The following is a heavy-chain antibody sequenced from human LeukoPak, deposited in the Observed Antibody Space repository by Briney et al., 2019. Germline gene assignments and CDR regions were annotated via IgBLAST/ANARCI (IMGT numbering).Heavy chain of an antibody. D-gene: IGHD3-22*01. CDR1: GGSFSDYN. CDR3: ARGTHYDRSGYYLPYFDY. CDR2: IGHNASA. V-gene: IGHV4-34*01. Sequence: SETLSLTCAVYGGSFSDYNWTWIRQPPGKGLEWIGEIGHNASANYNPSLKGRVTISVDTSKNQFSLKLTSVTAADTAVYYCARGTHYDRSGYYLPYFDYWGQGTLVTVSS. J-gene: IGHJ4*02.